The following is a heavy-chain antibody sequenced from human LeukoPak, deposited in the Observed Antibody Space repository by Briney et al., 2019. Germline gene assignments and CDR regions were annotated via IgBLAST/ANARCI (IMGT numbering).Heavy chain of an antibody. V-gene: IGHV3-7*01. CDR3: AATENDY. J-gene: IGHJ4*02. Sequence: GGSLRLSCAASGFTFSSDWMSWVRQAPGKGLEWVANIKQDGSEKYYVDSVKGRFTISRDNAKNSLSLQMNSLRAEDTAVYYCAATENDYWGQGTLVTVSS. CDR2: IKQDGSEK. CDR1: GFTFSSDW. D-gene: IGHD4-17*01.